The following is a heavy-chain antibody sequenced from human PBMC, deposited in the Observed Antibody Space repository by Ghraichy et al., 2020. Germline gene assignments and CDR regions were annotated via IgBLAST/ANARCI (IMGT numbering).Heavy chain of an antibody. V-gene: IGHV3-7*03. D-gene: IGHD2-21*02. Sequence: GGSLRLSCIGSGFTFSSHWMSWVRQVPGKGLEWVANINRDGSQNYYVGSLKGRFTISSDNAKNSLYLQMSSLRAGDTAVYYCARDSGDWYLDYWGQGTLVTVSS. CDR3: ARDSGDWYLDY. CDR1: GFTFSSHW. J-gene: IGHJ4*02. CDR2: INRDGSQN.